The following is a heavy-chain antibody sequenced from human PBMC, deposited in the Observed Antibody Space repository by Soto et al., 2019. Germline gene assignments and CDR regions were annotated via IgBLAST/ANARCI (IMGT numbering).Heavy chain of an antibody. CDR2: ISGSGSST. J-gene: IGHJ3*02. V-gene: IGHV3-23*01. CDR1: GFTFSSYA. Sequence: GSLRLSCAASGFTFSSYAMSWVRQAPGKGLEGVSAISGSGSSTNNADSVKGRFTISRKKSKNTLYLQMSSLRAEDTAVYYCARRSPSWAFDIWGQGTMVTVSS. CDR3: ARRSPSWAFDI. D-gene: IGHD2-15*01.